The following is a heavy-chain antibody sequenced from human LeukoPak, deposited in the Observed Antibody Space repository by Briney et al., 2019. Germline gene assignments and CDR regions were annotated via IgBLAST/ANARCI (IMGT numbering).Heavy chain of an antibody. Sequence: GGSLRLSCAASAFTFGDYYMSWIRQAPGKGLEWVSYISSSGSAMYYSDSVKGRFTISRDNSKTSLFLQMNSLRAEDTAVYYCARDPDYGSGRPSPAYYYGMDVWGQGTTVTVSS. CDR1: AFTFGDYY. CDR3: ARDPDYGSGRPSPAYYYGMDV. V-gene: IGHV3-11*01. J-gene: IGHJ6*02. D-gene: IGHD3-10*01. CDR2: ISSSGSAM.